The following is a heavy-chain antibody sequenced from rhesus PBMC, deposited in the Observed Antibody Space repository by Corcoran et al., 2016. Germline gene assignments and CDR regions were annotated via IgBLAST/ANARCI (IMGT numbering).Heavy chain of an antibody. V-gene: IGHV4-169*02. Sequence: QLQLQESGPGLVKPSETLSLTCAVSGGSISRRYWRWTRQAPGKGLEWIGYIYGSGSSTNYNPSLKSRVTPSVDTSKNQLSLKLSSVTAADTAVYYCASLLRSIDYWGQGVLVTVSS. CDR2: IYGSGSST. CDR3: ASLLRSIDY. J-gene: IGHJ4*01. CDR1: GGSISRRY. D-gene: IGHD4-29*01.